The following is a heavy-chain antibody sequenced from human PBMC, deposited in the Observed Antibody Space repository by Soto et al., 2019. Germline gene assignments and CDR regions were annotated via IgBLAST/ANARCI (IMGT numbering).Heavy chain of an antibody. Sequence: SVKVSCKASGGTFSSYAISWVRQAPGQGLEWMGGIIPIFGTANYAQKFQGRVTITADESTSTAYMELSSLRSEDTAVYYCASQAKYSSSWNYYYYGMDVWGQGTTVTVSS. CDR2: IIPIFGTA. V-gene: IGHV1-69*13. CDR1: GGTFSSYA. D-gene: IGHD6-6*01. J-gene: IGHJ6*02. CDR3: ASQAKYSSSWNYYYYGMDV.